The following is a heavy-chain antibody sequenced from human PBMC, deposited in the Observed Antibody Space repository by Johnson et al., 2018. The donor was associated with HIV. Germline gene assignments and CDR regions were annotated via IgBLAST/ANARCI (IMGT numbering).Heavy chain of an antibody. CDR3: ARDRWYSSSSGGVDDAFDI. J-gene: IGHJ3*02. V-gene: IGHV3-9*01. CDR1: GFTFDDYA. Sequence: VQLVESGGGLVQPGRSLRLSCAASGFTFDDYAMHWVRQAPGQGLEWVSGISWNSGSIGYADSVKGRFTISRDNAKNPLYLQMNSLRAEDTAVYYCARDRWYSSSSGGVDDAFDIWGQGTMVTVSS. CDR2: ISWNSGSI. D-gene: IGHD6-6*01.